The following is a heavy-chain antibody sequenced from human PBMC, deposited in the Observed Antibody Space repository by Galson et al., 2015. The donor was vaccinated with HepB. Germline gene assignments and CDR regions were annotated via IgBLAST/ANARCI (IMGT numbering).Heavy chain of an antibody. CDR3: VKHVFGGVLGSIDC. CDR1: GFSFNNYD. D-gene: IGHD3-16*02. Sequence: SLRLSCAASGFSFNNYDMSWVRQVPGKGLEWVSIINHIGSVTFYRDSVKGRFTIARDNSKNTLYLQMSNLGAEDTAIYHCVKHVFGGVLGSIDCWGLGTLVTVSS. J-gene: IGHJ4*02. V-gene: IGHV3-23*01. CDR2: INHIGSVT.